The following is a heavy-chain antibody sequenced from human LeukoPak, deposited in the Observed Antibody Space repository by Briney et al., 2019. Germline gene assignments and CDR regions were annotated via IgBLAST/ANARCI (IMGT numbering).Heavy chain of an antibody. V-gene: IGHV3-21*01. CDR1: GFTFSTFS. J-gene: IGHJ6*03. Sequence: GGPLRLSCAASGFTFSTFSMNWVRQAPGKGLEWVSSISKSSTYIYYADPVKGRFTISRDNANNSVYLQMNSLRAEDTAVYYCARNLPPTVQNYYYYMDVWGKGTTVTVSS. CDR3: ARNLPPTVQNYYYYMDV. CDR2: ISKSSTYI. D-gene: IGHD1-14*01.